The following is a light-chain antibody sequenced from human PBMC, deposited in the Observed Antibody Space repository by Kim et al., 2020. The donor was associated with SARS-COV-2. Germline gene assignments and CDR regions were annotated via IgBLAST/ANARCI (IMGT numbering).Light chain of an antibody. CDR3: QQSYSTPRDT. CDR1: QSISSY. V-gene: IGKV1-39*01. CDR2: AAS. J-gene: IGKJ2*01. Sequence: ASVRDRVTITCRASQSISSYLNWYQQKPGKAPKLLIYAASSLQSGVPSRFSGSGSGTDFTLTISSLQPEDFATYYCQQSYSTPRDTFGQGTKLEI.